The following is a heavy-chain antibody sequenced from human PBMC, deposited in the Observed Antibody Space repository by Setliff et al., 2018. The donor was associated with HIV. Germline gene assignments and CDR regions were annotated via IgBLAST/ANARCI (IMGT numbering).Heavy chain of an antibody. CDR3: TSRPPNSSSRRFDP. D-gene: IGHD6-13*01. Sequence: GGSLRLSCAASRFDFNNYWMCWVRQAPGKGLEWVGRIKSKIDGGTADYAAPVKGRFTISRDDSKNTLYLQMNSLKIEDTAMYYCTSRPPNSSSRRFDPWGQGTLVTVSS. V-gene: IGHV3-15*01. J-gene: IGHJ5*02. CDR2: IKSKIDGGTA. CDR1: RFDFNNYW.